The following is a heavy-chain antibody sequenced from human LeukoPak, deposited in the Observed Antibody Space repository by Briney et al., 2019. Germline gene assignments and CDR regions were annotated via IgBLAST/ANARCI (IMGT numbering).Heavy chain of an antibody. CDR1: GYSISSYY. CDR2: IYYSGST. D-gene: IGHD6-19*01. J-gene: IGHJ4*02. V-gene: IGHV4-59*01. Sequence: SETLSLTCAVSGYSISSYYWSWIRQPPGKGLEWIGYIYYSGSTNYNPSLKSRVTISVDTSKNQFSLKLSSVTAADTAVYYCARDSSLGSGLDYWGQGTLVTVSS. CDR3: ARDSSLGSGLDY.